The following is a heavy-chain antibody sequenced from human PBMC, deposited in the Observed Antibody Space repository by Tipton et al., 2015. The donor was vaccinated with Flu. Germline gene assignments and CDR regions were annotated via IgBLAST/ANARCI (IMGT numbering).Heavy chain of an antibody. CDR1: GDSVSSNSAA. Sequence: GLVKPQTLSLTCAISGDSVSSNSAAWNWIRQSPSRGLEWLGRTYYRSKWYNDYAVSVKSRITINPDTSKNQFSLQLNSVTPEDTAVYYCARGTGYCSSTSCFHGMDVWGQGTTVTVSS. CDR2: TYYRSKWYN. CDR3: ARGTGYCSSTSCFHGMDV. J-gene: IGHJ6*02. D-gene: IGHD2-2*01. V-gene: IGHV6-1*01.